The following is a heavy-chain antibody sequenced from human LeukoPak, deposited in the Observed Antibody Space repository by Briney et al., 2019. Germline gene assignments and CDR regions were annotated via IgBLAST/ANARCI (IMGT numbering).Heavy chain of an antibody. CDR3: ARDPYSYGSPYYYYGMDV. CDR1: GGTFSSYA. V-gene: IGHV1-69*04. J-gene: IGHJ6*02. D-gene: IGHD5-18*01. CDR2: IIPILGIA. Sequence: GTSVKVSCKASGGTFSSYAISWVRQAPGQGLEWMGRIIPILGIANYAQKFQGRVTITADKSTSTAYMELSGLRSEDTAVYYCARDPYSYGSPYYYYGMDVWGQGTTVTVSS.